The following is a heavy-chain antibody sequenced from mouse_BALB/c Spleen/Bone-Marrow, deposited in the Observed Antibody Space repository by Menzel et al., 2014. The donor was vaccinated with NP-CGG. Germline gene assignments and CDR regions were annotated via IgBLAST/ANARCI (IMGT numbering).Heavy chain of an antibody. V-gene: IGHV1S135*01. J-gene: IGHJ2*01. CDR3: ARDYGSSHFDH. CDR1: GNSFTANN. CDR2: IDLYYGGT. Sequence: VQLQQSGPELEKPGASVKISCKASGNSFTANNMNWVKQSNGKSLEWIGNIDLYYGGTSYNQKLKGKATMTVDKSSSTAYMELARLTSEDSAIYYCARDYGSSHFDHWGQGSTLTVSS. D-gene: IGHD1-1*01.